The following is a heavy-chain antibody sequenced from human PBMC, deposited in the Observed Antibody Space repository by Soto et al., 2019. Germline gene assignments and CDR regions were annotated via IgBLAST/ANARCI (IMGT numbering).Heavy chain of an antibody. Sequence: QITLKESSPTLVKPTQTLTLTCSFSGFSLYTGGVGVGWIRQPPGKALEWLALLYWDDTRRYNPSLKNTLTIAKYTSENQVVLTVTDIGPVDTGTYFCAHYTTDTYFDVWGKGATVTVSS. CDR3: AHYTTDTYFDV. CDR1: GFSLYTGGVG. D-gene: IGHD1-1*01. CDR2: LYWDDTR. V-gene: IGHV2-5*02. J-gene: IGHJ6*04.